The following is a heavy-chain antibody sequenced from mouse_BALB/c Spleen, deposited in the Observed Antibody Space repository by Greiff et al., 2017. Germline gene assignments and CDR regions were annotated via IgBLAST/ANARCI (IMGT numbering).Heavy chain of an antibody. V-gene: IGHV5-9-3*01. CDR3: ARHGIATATGWFAY. CDR2: ISSGGSYT. J-gene: IGHJ3*01. CDR1: GFTFSSYA. D-gene: IGHD1-2*01. Sequence: EVQVVESGGGLVKPGGSLKLSCAASGFTFSSYAMSWVRQTPEKRLEWVATISSGGSYTYYPDSVKGRFTISRDNAKNTLYLQMSSLRSEDTAMYYGARHGIATATGWFAYWGQGTLVTVSA.